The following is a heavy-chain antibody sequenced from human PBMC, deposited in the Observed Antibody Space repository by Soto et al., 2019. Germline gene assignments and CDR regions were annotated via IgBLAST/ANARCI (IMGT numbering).Heavy chain of an antibody. D-gene: IGHD2-15*01. J-gene: IGHJ5*02. CDR2: MNPNSGNT. V-gene: IGHV1-8*01. CDR1: GYTFTSYD. Sequence: QVQLVQSGAEVKKPGASGKVSCKASGYTFTSYDINWVRQATGQGLEWMGWMNPNSGNTGYAQKFQGRVTMTRNTSISTAYMELSSLRSEDTAVYYCARGPRVAAGGAQRYMFDPWGQGTLVTVSS. CDR3: ARGPRVAAGGAQRYMFDP.